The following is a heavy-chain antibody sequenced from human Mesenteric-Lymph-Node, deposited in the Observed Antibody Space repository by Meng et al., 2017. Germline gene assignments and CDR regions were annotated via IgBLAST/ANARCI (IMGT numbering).Heavy chain of an antibody. CDR3: ARAPNLLWFGELLPSFDY. V-gene: IGHV4-38-2*01. CDR2: IYHSGST. D-gene: IGHD3-10*01. Sequence: GSLRLSCAVSGYSISSDYYWGWIRQPPGKGLEWIGSIYHSGSTYYNPSLKSRVTISVDTSKNQFSLKVRAVTAADTAVYYCARAPNLLWFGELLPSFDYWGQGTLVTVSS. J-gene: IGHJ4*02. CDR1: GYSISSDYY.